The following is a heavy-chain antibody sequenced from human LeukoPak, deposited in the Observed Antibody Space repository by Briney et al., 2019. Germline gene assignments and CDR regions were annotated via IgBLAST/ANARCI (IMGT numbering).Heavy chain of an antibody. CDR2: INHSGST. D-gene: IGHD3-22*01. J-gene: IGHJ4*02. CDR3: ARTPIYYFDNSGYYN. CDR1: GGSFSGYY. V-gene: IGHV4-34*01. Sequence: SETLSLTCAVYGGSFSGYYWSWIRQPPGKGLEWIGEINHSGSTNYNPSLKSRVTISVDTSKNQLSLILNSVTAADTAVYYCARTPIYYFDNSGYYNWGQGTLVTVSS.